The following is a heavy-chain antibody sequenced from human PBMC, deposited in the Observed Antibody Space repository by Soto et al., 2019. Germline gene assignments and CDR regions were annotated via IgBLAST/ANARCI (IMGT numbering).Heavy chain of an antibody. D-gene: IGHD6-13*01. J-gene: IGHJ2*01. Sequence: EVQLVESGGGLVQPGRSLRLSCAASGFTFDDYAMHWVRQPPGKGLERVSGITWNSGIIGYADSVKGRFTISRDNAKNSLDLQMNSLRPEDTALYYCAKDQGYSTSYYGYVDLWGRGTLVTVSS. CDR2: ITWNSGII. V-gene: IGHV3-9*01. CDR3: AKDQGYSTSYYGYVDL. CDR1: GFTFDDYA.